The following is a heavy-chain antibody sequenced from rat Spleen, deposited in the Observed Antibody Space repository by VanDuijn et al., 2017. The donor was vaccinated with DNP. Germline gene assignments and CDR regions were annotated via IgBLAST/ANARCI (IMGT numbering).Heavy chain of an antibody. J-gene: IGHJ2*01. CDR3: SRHNYPSYYFDF. D-gene: IGHD1-3*01. CDR2: ISTSDSRT. Sequence: EVQLVESGGGLVQPGNSLKLSCAASGFTFSDYAMAWVRQAPKKGLEWVATISTSDSRTYYPDSVKGRFTISRDNAKSNLYLQMNSLKSEDTATYYCSRHNYPSYYFDFWGQGVMVTVSS. V-gene: IGHV5S23*01. CDR1: GFTFSDYA.